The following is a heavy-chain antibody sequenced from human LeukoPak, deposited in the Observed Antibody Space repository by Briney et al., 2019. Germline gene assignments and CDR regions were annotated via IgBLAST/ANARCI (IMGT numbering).Heavy chain of an antibody. CDR2: IYYTGST. CDR3: ARQRRSITIFGVVTNGYYFDY. D-gene: IGHD3-3*01. CDR1: GDAISGSTYY. V-gene: IGHV4-61*05. Sequence: SETLSLTCTVSGDAISGSTYYWSWIRQPPGKGLEWIGYIYYTGSTTYNPSLKSRVTISIDTSKNQFSLKLSSVTAADTAVYYCARQRRSITIFGVVTNGYYFDYWGQGTLVTVSS. J-gene: IGHJ4*02.